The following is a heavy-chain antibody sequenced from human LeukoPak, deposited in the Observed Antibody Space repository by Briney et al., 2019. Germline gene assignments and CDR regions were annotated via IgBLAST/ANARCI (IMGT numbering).Heavy chain of an antibody. Sequence: GRSLRLSCAASGFTFSSYGMHWVRQAPGKGLEWVAVMSYDGSNKYYADSVKGRFTISRDNSKNTLYLQMNSLRAEDTAVYYCAKEQGIVGATSYYYGMDVWGQGTTVTVSS. CDR2: MSYDGSNK. D-gene: IGHD1-26*01. V-gene: IGHV3-30*18. CDR3: AKEQGIVGATSYYYGMDV. J-gene: IGHJ6*02. CDR1: GFTFSSYG.